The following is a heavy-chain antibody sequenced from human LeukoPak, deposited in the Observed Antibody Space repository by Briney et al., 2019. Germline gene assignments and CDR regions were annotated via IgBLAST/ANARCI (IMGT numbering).Heavy chain of an antibody. CDR3: AKATYYYDSSGYYPADY. CDR2: ISYDGSNK. J-gene: IGHJ4*02. Sequence: GGSLRLSCAASGFTFSSYGMLWVRQAPGKGLEWVAVISYDGSNKYYADSVKGRFTISRDNSKNTLYLQMNSLRAEDTAVYYCAKATYYYDSSGYYPADYWGQGTLVTVSS. D-gene: IGHD3-22*01. CDR1: GFTFSSYG. V-gene: IGHV3-30*18.